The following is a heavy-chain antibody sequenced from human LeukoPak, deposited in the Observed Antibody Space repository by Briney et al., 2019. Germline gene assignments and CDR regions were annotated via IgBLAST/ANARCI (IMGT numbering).Heavy chain of an antibody. D-gene: IGHD5-24*01. Sequence: SETLSLTCAVYGGSFSDYYWSWIRQPPGKGLEWIGEVNHSGSTNYNPSLKSRVSISVDTSKNQFSLKLSSVTAADTAVYYCARLREGLPFDYWGQGTLVTVSS. CDR3: ARLREGLPFDY. V-gene: IGHV4-34*01. CDR1: GGSFSDYY. J-gene: IGHJ4*02. CDR2: VNHSGST.